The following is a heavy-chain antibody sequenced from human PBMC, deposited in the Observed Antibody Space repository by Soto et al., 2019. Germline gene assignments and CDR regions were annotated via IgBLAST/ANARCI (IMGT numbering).Heavy chain of an antibody. CDR2: INPNSGGT. Sequence: ASVKVSCKASGYTFTDYFIHWVRQAPGQGLGWMGWINPNSGGTKYGQKFQGRVTMTRDTSISTAYMELSRLTSDDTAVYSCARDSNYDAFDYWGQGTLVTVSS. V-gene: IGHV1-2*02. CDR1: GYTFTDYF. J-gene: IGHJ4*02. D-gene: IGHD4-4*01. CDR3: ARDSNYDAFDY.